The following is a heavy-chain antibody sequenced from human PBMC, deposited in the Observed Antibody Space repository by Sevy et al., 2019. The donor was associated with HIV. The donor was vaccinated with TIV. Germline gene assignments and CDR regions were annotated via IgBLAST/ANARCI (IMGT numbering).Heavy chain of an antibody. CDR3: TTDLEYQLERYYFNY. CDR2: IKSKTNGGTT. D-gene: IGHD2-2*01. CDR1: EFIFTTAW. J-gene: IGHJ4*02. Sequence: GGSLRLSCAASEFIFTTAWMSWVRQAPGKGLEWVGRIKSKTNGGTTDYAAHVKGRFTISRDDSNKTMYLQMNSLKTEDTAVYYCTTDLEYQLERYYFNYWGQGTLVTVSS. V-gene: IGHV3-15*01.